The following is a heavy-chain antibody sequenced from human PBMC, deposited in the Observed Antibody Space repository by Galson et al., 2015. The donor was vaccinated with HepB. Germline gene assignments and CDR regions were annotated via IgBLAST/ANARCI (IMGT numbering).Heavy chain of an antibody. Sequence: SLRLSCAASGFTFDDYTMHWVRQAPGKGLEWVSLISWDGGSTYYADSVKGRFTISRDNSKNSLYLQMNSLRTEDTALYYCARQQWLVYYFDYWGQGTLVTVSS. V-gene: IGHV3-43*01. CDR3: ARQQWLVYYFDY. CDR2: ISWDGGST. J-gene: IGHJ4*02. D-gene: IGHD6-19*01. CDR1: GFTFDDYT.